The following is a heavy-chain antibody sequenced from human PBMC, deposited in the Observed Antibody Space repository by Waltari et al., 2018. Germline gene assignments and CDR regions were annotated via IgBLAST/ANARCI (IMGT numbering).Heavy chain of an antibody. D-gene: IGHD3-22*01. CDR3: ARRHYDNGGYYSEVLWFDS. CDR1: GGSFSDYY. V-gene: IGHV4-34*01. Sequence: QVQLQQWGAGLLKSSETLSLTCAVHGGSFSDYYWTWVRQTPGKGLEWIGEINHSGSTSYNPYLKRRVTLSADTSQKQFSLKVTSVTAADTAVYFCARRHYDNGGYYSEVLWFDSWGQGTPVTVSS. CDR2: INHSGST. J-gene: IGHJ5*01.